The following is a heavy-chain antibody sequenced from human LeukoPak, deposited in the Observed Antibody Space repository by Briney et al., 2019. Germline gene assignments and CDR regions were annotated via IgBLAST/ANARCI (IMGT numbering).Heavy chain of an antibody. Sequence: SETLSLTCTVSGGSISSSSYYWGWIRQPPGKGLEWIGTIYYSGSTYYNPSLKSRLTVSVDTSKNQFCLKLTSVTAADTAVYYCARRVARSSSGFDYWGQGTLVTVSS. CDR2: IYYSGST. V-gene: IGHV4-39*01. J-gene: IGHJ4*02. CDR3: ARRVARSSSGFDY. D-gene: IGHD6-6*01. CDR1: GGSISSSSYY.